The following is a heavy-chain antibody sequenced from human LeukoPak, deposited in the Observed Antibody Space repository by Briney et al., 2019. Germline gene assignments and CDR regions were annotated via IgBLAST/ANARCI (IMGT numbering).Heavy chain of an antibody. D-gene: IGHD6-6*01. CDR3: ARGGIAAPHDY. CDR2: IYSGGST. Sequence: GGSPRLSCAASGFTFSSNYMSWVRQAPGKGLEWVSVIYSGGSTYYADSVKGRFTISRDNSKNTLYLQMNSLRAEDTAVYYCARGGIAAPHDYWGQGTLVTVSS. J-gene: IGHJ4*02. CDR1: GFTFSSNY. V-gene: IGHV3-53*01.